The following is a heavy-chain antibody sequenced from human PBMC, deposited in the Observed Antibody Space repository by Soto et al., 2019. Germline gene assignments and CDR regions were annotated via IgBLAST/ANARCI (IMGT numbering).Heavy chain of an antibody. CDR1: GYSISSSNW. V-gene: IGHV4-28*01. D-gene: IGHD6-6*01. CDR2: IYYSGST. J-gene: IGHJ5*02. Sequence: SETLSLTCAVSGYSISSSNWWGWIRQPPGKGLEWIGYIYYSGSTYYNPSLKSRVTMSVDTSKNQFSLKLSSVTAVDTAVYYCARIVHSSSGWFDPWGQGTLVTVSS. CDR3: ARIVHSSSGWFDP.